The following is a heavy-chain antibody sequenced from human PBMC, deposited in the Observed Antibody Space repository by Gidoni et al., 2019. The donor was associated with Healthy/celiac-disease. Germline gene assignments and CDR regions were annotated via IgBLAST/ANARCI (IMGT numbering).Heavy chain of an antibody. CDR2: ISWNSGSI. CDR1: GFTFDDYA. J-gene: IGHJ4*02. Sequence: EVQLVESGGGLVQPGRSLRLSCAASGFTFDDYAMHWVRQAPGKGLEWVSGISWNSGSIGYADSVKGRFTISRDNAKNSLYLQMNSLRAEDTALYYCAKEADILTGYSPFDYWGQGTLVTVSS. D-gene: IGHD3-9*01. CDR3: AKEADILTGYSPFDY. V-gene: IGHV3-9*01.